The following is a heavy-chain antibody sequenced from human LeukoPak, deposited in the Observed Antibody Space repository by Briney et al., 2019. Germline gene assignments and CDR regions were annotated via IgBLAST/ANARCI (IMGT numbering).Heavy chain of an antibody. Sequence: ASVKVSCKASGYTFTSYFIHWVRQAPGQGPEWMGIINPSGGSTGYPQKFQGRVTMTRDTSTSTVYMELSSLRSEDAAVYYCARVHYYDSSGYYYFDYWGQGTLVTVSS. J-gene: IGHJ4*02. V-gene: IGHV1-46*01. CDR1: GYTFTSYF. CDR3: ARVHYYDSSGYYYFDY. CDR2: INPSGGST. D-gene: IGHD3-22*01.